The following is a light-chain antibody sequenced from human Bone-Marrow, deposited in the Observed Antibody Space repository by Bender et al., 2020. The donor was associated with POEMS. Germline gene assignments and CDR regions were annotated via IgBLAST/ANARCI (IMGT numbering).Light chain of an antibody. V-gene: IGLV1-44*01. CDR3: AVWDDSVNAWL. CDR2: SSH. CDR1: SSNIGAHA. Sequence: QSVLTQPPSASGTPGQRVTISCSGGSSNIGAHAVNWYQHLPGTAPKLLIYSSHRRPSGVPDRFSGSTSGTSAFLAISGLQAEDEADYYCAVWDDSVNAWLFGGGTKVAVL. J-gene: IGLJ3*02.